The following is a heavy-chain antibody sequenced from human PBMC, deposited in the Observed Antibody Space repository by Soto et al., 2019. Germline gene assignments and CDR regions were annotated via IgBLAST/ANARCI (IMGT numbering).Heavy chain of an antibody. V-gene: IGHV1-18*01. CDR1: GYTFTNYG. D-gene: IGHD2-2*01. CDR3: ARSIVVGAFDI. Sequence: ASVKVSCKASGYTFTNYGISWVRQAPGQGLEWMGWINAYNGNTKYAQKFQGRVTITRDTSASTAYMELSSLRSEDTAVYYCARSIVVGAFDIWGQGTMVTVSS. CDR2: INAYNGNT. J-gene: IGHJ3*02.